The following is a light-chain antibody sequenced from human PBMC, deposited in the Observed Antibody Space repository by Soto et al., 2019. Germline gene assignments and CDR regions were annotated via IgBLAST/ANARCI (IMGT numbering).Light chain of an antibody. CDR1: TGAVTSDYY. Sequence: QAVVTQEPSLTVSPGGTVTLTCALTTGAVTSDYYPNWFQRKPGQALRTLIYRTSNKHSWTPARFSGSLLGGKAALTLSGVQPDVEADYYCVLLYGGAWVFGGGTKVTVL. CDR3: VLLYGGAWV. V-gene: IGLV7-43*01. CDR2: RTS. J-gene: IGLJ3*02.